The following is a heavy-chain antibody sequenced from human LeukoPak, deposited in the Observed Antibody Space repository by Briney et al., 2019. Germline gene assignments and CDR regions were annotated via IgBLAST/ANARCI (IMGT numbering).Heavy chain of an antibody. D-gene: IGHD2-21*01. V-gene: IGHV1-2*02. CDR3: AREIYCGGDCSLGAFDI. Sequence: ASVKVSCKASGYTFTGYYMHWVRQAPGQGLEWMGWISPNSGGTNYAQKFQGRVTMTRDTSISTAYMELSRLRSEDTAVYYCAREIYCGGDCSLGAFDIWGQGTMVTVSS. CDR2: ISPNSGGT. CDR1: GYTFTGYY. J-gene: IGHJ3*02.